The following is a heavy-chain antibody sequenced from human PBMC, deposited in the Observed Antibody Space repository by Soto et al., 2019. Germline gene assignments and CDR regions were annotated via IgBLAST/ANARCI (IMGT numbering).Heavy chain of an antibody. Sequence: KTSETLSLTCTVSGGSVSSGSYYWSWIRQPPGKGLEWIGYIYYSGSTNSNPSLKSRVTISVDTSKNQFSLKLSSVTAADTAVYYCARDLADIVVVPAALGAFGIWGQGTMVTVSS. D-gene: IGHD2-2*01. CDR3: ARDLADIVVVPAALGAFGI. CDR1: GGSVSSGSYY. CDR2: IYYSGST. V-gene: IGHV4-61*01. J-gene: IGHJ3*02.